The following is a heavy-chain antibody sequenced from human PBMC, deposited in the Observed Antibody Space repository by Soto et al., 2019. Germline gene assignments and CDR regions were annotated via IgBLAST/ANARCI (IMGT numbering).Heavy chain of an antibody. V-gene: IGHV3-49*03. Sequence: GGSLRLSCTASGFTFGDYAMSWFRQAPGKGLEWVGFIRSKAYGVTTEYAASVKGRFTISRDDSKSIAHLHMNSLKTEDTAVYYCTRERYSSGCDYWGQGTLVTVSS. D-gene: IGHD6-19*01. CDR2: IRSKAYGVTT. J-gene: IGHJ4*02. CDR1: GFTFGDYA. CDR3: TRERYSSGCDY.